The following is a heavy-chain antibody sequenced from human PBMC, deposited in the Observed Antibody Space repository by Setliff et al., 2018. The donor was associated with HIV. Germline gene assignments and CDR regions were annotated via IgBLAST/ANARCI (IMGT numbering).Heavy chain of an antibody. Sequence: PSETLSLTCKVSGASITSGGYYWTWIRQAAGKGLEWIGHIYISGNPDYSPSLKSRLTISLDRSKNHFSLKLSSVTAADTAVYYCARERRWDYYDSSGYSDFDYWGQGTLVTVSS. CDR3: ARERRWDYYDSSGYSDFDY. D-gene: IGHD3-22*01. CDR1: GASITSGGYY. CDR2: IYISGNP. J-gene: IGHJ4*02. V-gene: IGHV4-61*09.